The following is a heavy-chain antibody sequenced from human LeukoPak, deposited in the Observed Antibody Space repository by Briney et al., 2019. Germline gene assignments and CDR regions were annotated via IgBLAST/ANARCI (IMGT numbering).Heavy chain of an antibody. V-gene: IGHV4-59*08. CDR1: GGSISSYY. CDR3: AASTAHYDILTGYFDY. CDR2: IYYSGST. D-gene: IGHD3-9*01. Sequence: SENLSLTCTVSGGSISSYYWSWIRQPPGKGLEWIGYIYYSGSTNYNPSLKSRVTISVDTSKNQFSLKLSSVTAADTAVYYCAASTAHYDILTGYFDYWGQGTLVTVSS. J-gene: IGHJ4*02.